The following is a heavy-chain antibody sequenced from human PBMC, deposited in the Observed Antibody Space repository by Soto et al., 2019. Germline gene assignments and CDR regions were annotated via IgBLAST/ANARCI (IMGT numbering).Heavy chain of an antibody. V-gene: IGHV1-18*04. Sequence: ASVKVSCKASGYTFSNFGVSWVRQAPGQGLEWLGWISPFNANTDSAQKVQGRLTLTTDSPTSTAYMELTSLISDDTAIYYCARDRRVVQGIVSTDYFDFWGQGTLVTVSS. D-gene: IGHD3-10*01. CDR2: ISPFNANT. J-gene: IGHJ4*02. CDR3: ARDRRVVQGIVSTDYFDF. CDR1: GYTFSNFG.